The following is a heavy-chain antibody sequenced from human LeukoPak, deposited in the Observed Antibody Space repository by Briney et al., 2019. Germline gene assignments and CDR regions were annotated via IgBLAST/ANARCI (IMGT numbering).Heavy chain of an antibody. CDR3: AKDRGGPVDY. CDR2: IDTDGSTT. J-gene: IGHJ4*02. V-gene: IGHV3-74*01. CDR1: RFTFSNYW. Sequence: HPGGSLRLSCAASRFTFSNYWMHWVRQAPGKGLVWVSRIDTDGSTTRYADSVKGRFTISRDNSKNTLYLQMNSLRAEDTAVYYCAKDRGGPVDYWGQGTLVTVSS. D-gene: IGHD1-14*01.